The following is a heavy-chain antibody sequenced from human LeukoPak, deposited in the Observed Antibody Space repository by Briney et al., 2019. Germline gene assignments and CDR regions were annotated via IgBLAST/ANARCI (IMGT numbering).Heavy chain of an antibody. Sequence: PGGSLRLSCAASGFTFGSYWMHWVRQAPGKGLVWVSRINTDGGDTIYADSVKGRFTISRDNAKNTLLLQMNSLRAEDTAVYSCARDEKIVGASGQDYWGQGTLVTVSS. CDR2: INTDGGDT. D-gene: IGHD1-26*01. V-gene: IGHV3-74*01. CDR3: ARDEKIVGASGQDY. CDR1: GFTFGSYW. J-gene: IGHJ4*02.